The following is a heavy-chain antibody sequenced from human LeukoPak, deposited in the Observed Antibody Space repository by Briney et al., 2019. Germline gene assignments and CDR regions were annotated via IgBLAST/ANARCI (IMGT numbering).Heavy chain of an antibody. D-gene: IGHD3-22*01. CDR1: GFTFSSYS. Sequence: PGGSLRLPCAASGFTFSSYSMNWVRQAPGKGLEWVSYISSSSSTIYYADSVKGRFTISRDNAKNSLYLQMNSLRDEDTAVYYCARDLGWPYYYDSSGYPDYCGQGTLVTVSS. CDR2: ISSSSSTI. V-gene: IGHV3-48*02. CDR3: ARDLGWPYYYDSSGYPDY. J-gene: IGHJ4*02.